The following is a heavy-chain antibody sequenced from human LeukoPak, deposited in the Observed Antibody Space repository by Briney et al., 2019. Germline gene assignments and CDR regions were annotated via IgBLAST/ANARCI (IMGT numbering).Heavy chain of an antibody. J-gene: IGHJ4*02. CDR1: GFTFSSYA. CDR3: ARDATWDPSQRYPPYYFDY. CDR2: ISGSGGST. D-gene: IGHD2-15*01. V-gene: IGHV3-23*01. Sequence: GGSLRLSCAASGFTFSSYAMSWVRQAPGKGLEWVSAISGSGGSTYYADSVKGRFTISRDNSKNTLYLQMNSLRAEDTAVYYCARDATWDPSQRYPPYYFDYWGQGTLVTVSS.